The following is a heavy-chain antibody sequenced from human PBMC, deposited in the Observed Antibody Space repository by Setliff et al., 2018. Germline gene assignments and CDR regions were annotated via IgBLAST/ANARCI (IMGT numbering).Heavy chain of an antibody. Sequence: PSETLSLTCAAYGGTFSDYYWTWIRQPPGKGLEWIGEINHSGTTNYHPSLRSRVTISVDTSKNQLSLKVTSVTAADTSVYFCARGRNVAARLLDSWGQGTLVTVSS. V-gene: IGHV4-34*01. D-gene: IGHD6-6*01. CDR2: INHSGTT. J-gene: IGHJ4*02. CDR1: GGTFSDYY. CDR3: ARGRNVAARLLDS.